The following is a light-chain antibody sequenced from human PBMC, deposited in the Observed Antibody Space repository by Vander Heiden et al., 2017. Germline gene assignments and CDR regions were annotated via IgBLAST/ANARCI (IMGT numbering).Light chain of an antibody. Sequence: DIHMTQSPSSLSASVWDRVTITCRASQSISIYLNWYQQKPGKAPKLLIYAASRLQSGVPSRFSGSGSGTDFTLTIRSLQPEDFATYYCQQSYSTPMCTFGQGTKLEIK. J-gene: IGKJ2*02. CDR3: QQSYSTPMCT. CDR1: QSISIY. V-gene: IGKV1-39*01. CDR2: AAS.